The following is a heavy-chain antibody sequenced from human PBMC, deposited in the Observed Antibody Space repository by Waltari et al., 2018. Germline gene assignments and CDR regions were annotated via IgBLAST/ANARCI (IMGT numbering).Heavy chain of an antibody. Sequence: QVQLVQSGAEVKRPGASGTVSCKPSGYTVTAYFIHWVRQAPQGLEWMGWIDPNSGVTNYEQKFQGRVTMTRDTSISTTYMDLSNLRSDDTAVYYCARGPSTGAFDYWGQGTLVTVSS. CDR3: ARGPSTGAFDY. CDR2: IDPNSGVT. J-gene: IGHJ4*02. CDR1: GYTVTAYF. V-gene: IGHV1-2*02.